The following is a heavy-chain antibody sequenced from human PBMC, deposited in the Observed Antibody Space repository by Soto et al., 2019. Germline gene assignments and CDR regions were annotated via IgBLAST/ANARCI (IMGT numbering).Heavy chain of an antibody. V-gene: IGHV3-9*01. CDR2: ISWNSGSI. CDR3: AKVLLRYFDWLLFDAFDI. D-gene: IGHD3-9*01. Sequence: EVQLVESGGGLVQPGRSLRLSCAASGFTFDDYAMHWVRQAPGKGLEWVSGISWNSGSIGYADSVKGRFTISRDHAKNSLYLQMNSLRAEDTALYYCAKVLLRYFDWLLFDAFDIWGQGTMVTASS. J-gene: IGHJ3*02. CDR1: GFTFDDYA.